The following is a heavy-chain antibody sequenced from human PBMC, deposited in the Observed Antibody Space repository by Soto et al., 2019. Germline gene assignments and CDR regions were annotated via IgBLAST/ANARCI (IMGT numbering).Heavy chain of an antibody. D-gene: IGHD5-12*01. V-gene: IGHV3-7*01. CDR1: GFTFSDYW. CDR3: AKDSSGGYEYFDY. Sequence: GGSLRLSCAVSGFTFSDYWMSWVRQAPGKGLEWVANIKQDGNEKYYVDSVKGRFTISRDNAKNTLYLQMNSLRAEDTAVYYCAKDSSGGYEYFDYWGQGTLVTVSS. CDR2: IKQDGNEK. J-gene: IGHJ4*02.